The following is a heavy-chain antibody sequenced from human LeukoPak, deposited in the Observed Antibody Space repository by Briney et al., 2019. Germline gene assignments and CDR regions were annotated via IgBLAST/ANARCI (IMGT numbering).Heavy chain of an antibody. J-gene: IGHJ2*01. D-gene: IGHD4-17*01. Sequence: SETLSLTCSASNGSISSGDFYWTWIRQPPGRGLEWVGYVYRDGASFYNPSLKSRVSISIDTSKNQFSLRLNSVTAADTAVYYCGRCTATTPPHWYFDLWGRGALVTVSS. CDR2: VYRDGAS. CDR1: NGSISSGDFY. V-gene: IGHV4-30-4*01. CDR3: GRCTATTPPHWYFDL.